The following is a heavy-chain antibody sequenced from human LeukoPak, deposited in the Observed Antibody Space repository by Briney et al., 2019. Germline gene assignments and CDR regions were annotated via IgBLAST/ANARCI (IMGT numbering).Heavy chain of an antibody. CDR3: ASTRYCSSISCYTAFDI. CDR1: GYSFTSYW. Sequence: GESLKISCKGSGYSFTSYWIGWVRQMPGKGLEWMGIIYPGDSDTRYSPSFQGQVTISADKSISTAYLQWSSLKASDTAMYYCASTRYCSSISCYTAFDIWGQGTMVTVSS. J-gene: IGHJ3*02. V-gene: IGHV5-51*01. CDR2: IYPGDSDT. D-gene: IGHD2-2*02.